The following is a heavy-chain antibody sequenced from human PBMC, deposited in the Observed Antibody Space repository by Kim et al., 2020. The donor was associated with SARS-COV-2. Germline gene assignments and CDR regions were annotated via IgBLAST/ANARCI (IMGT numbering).Heavy chain of an antibody. CDR1: GITFEDYA. CDR3: VRSRVYGSGASLDV. CDR2: ISWNSRHI. J-gene: IGHJ6*02. V-gene: IGHV3-9*01. Sequence: GGSLRLSCAASGITFEDYAMHWVRQAPGMGLEWVSGISWNSRHIDYGDSVKGSFTISRDNAKNSLYLQMNSMRAEDTALYYCVRSRVYGSGASLDVWGQGTTVTVSS. D-gene: IGHD3-10*01.